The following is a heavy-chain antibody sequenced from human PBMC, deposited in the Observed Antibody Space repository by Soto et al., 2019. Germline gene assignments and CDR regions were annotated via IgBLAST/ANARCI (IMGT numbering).Heavy chain of an antibody. CDR3: ARDNRMITFGGAIDY. D-gene: IGHD3-16*01. CDR1: GGYISSGGYY. J-gene: IGHJ4*02. CDR2: IYYSGST. V-gene: IGHV4-31*03. Sequence: TLSLTCTVSGGYISSGGYYWSWIRQHPGKGLEWIGYIYYSGSTYYNPSLKSRVTISVDTSKNQFSLKLSSVTAADTAVYYCARDNRMITFGGAIDYWGQGTLVTVSS.